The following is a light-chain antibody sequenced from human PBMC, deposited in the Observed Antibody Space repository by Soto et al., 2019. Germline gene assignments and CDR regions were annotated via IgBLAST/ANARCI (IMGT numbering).Light chain of an antibody. CDR3: QQYCSSPWT. CDR2: WAS. CDR1: QRVLYSSSNKNY. J-gene: IGKJ1*01. V-gene: IGKV4-1*01. Sequence: DIVMTQSPDSLAVSLGERATINCKSSQRVLYSSSNKNYLAWYQQKPGQPPKLLIYWASTRESGVPDRFGGSGSGTDFTLTISRLQAEDVAVYYCQQYCSSPWTFGQGTKVEIK.